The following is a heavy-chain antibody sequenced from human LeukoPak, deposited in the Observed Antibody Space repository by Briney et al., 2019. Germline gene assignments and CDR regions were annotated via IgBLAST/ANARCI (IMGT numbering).Heavy chain of an antibody. CDR3: ARTTEGGYTYDYFYYYYMDV. CDR2: IYTSGKT. D-gene: IGHD5-18*01. Sequence: SETLSLTCTVSGGSISRYYWSWIRLPSGKGLEWIGRIYTSGKTNYNPSLKSRVTMSVDTSKNQFSLNLSSVTAADTAVYYCARTTEGGYTYDYFYYYYMDVWGKGTTVTISS. V-gene: IGHV4-4*07. CDR1: GGSISRYY. J-gene: IGHJ6*03.